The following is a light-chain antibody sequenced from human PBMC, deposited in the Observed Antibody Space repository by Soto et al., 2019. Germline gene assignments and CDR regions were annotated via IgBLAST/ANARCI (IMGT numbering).Light chain of an antibody. CDR1: SSVVGGYNY. V-gene: IGLV2-8*01. J-gene: IGLJ3*02. Sequence: QSALTQPPSASGSPGQSVTISCTGTSSVVGGYNYVSWYQQHPGKAPKLMIYEVNKRPSGVPDHFSGSKSGNTASLTVSGLQAEDEADYYFSSYAGSYTWVFGGGTKLTVL. CDR3: SSYAGSYTWV. CDR2: EVN.